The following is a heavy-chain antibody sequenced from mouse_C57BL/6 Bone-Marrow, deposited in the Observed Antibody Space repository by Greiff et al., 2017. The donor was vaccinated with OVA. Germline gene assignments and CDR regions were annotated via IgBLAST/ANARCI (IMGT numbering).Heavy chain of an antibody. V-gene: IGHV1-15*01. CDR2: IDPETGGS. Sequence: QVQLQQSGAELVRPGASVTLSCKASGYTFTDYEMHWVKQTPVHGLEWIGAIDPETGGSAYNQTFKGKDLLTASKSSSTDYMELRSMTSEDSAVYYCTRGYSNYYAMDYWGQGTSVTVSS. CDR1: GYTFTDYE. J-gene: IGHJ4*01. D-gene: IGHD2-5*01. CDR3: TRGYSNYYAMDY.